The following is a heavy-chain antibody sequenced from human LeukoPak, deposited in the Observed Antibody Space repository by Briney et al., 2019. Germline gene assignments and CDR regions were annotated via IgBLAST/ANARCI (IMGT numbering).Heavy chain of an antibody. Sequence: PSETLSLACTVSGGSISSYYWSWIRQPPGKGLEWIGNIYYSGSTNYNPSLRSRVTISVDTSKNQCSLKLSSVTAADTAVYYCARGGDPHYGMDVWGQGTTVTVSS. V-gene: IGHV4-59*01. CDR2: IYYSGST. D-gene: IGHD2-21*01. J-gene: IGHJ6*02. CDR3: ARGGDPHYGMDV. CDR1: GGSISSYY.